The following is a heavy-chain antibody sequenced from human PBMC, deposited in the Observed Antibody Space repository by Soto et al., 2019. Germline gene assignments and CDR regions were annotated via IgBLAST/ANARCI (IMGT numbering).Heavy chain of an antibody. D-gene: IGHD3-9*01. Sequence: EVQLLESGGGLIQPGGSLRLSCEASGFTFGDYAISWVRQAPWKGLEWVATVTGSATNIYYTDSVKGRFAVSRDNSRDTLYLQMNRLTAEDTAVYDCAKGGATYGLLTHDYWGQGTLVTVSS. V-gene: IGHV3-23*01. J-gene: IGHJ4*02. CDR2: VTGSATNI. CDR1: GFTFGDYA. CDR3: AKGGATYGLLTHDY.